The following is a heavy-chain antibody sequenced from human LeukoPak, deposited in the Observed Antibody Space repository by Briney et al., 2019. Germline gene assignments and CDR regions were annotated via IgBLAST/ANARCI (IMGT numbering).Heavy chain of an antibody. J-gene: IGHJ4*02. V-gene: IGHV3-30*04. CDR3: AREKVGAIDY. Sequence: GGSLRLSCAASGFTFSDYVIHWVRQAPGKGLEWVAVISNDGRRTYCADSLKGRFTISRDNSMNTVYLQVSSLRAEDTAVYYCAREKVGAIDYRGQGTLVTVS. D-gene: IGHD1-26*01. CDR2: ISNDGRRT. CDR1: GFTFSDYV.